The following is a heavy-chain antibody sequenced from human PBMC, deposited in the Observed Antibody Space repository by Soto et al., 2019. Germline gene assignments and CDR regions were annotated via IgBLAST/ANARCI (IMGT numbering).Heavy chain of an antibody. CDR1: RFTFSSYG. CDR2: VSYDGNNE. D-gene: IGHD3-3*01. Sequence: QVQLVESGGGVVQPGRSLRLSCAASRFTFSSYGMHWVRQAPGHGLEWVAVVSYDGNNEYYADSVKDRFTISRDNSKNTLYLKMNSLRAEDTAMYYCAKTITTPAVSSYSRDSTGRGALIDYWGQGTLVIVSS. CDR3: AKTITTPAVSSYSRDSTGRGALIDY. V-gene: IGHV3-30*18. J-gene: IGHJ4*02.